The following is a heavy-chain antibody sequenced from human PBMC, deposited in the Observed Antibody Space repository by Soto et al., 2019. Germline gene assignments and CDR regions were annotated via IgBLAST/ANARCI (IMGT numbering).Heavy chain of an antibody. D-gene: IGHD6-6*01. V-gene: IGHV3-23*01. Sequence: EVQLLESGGGLVQPGESLRLSCAASGFTFSSYAMSWVRQAPGKGLEWVSVISGSDDSTYYADSVKGRFTISRDNSKNTLYLQTNCLRAEDTAVYYGAKRSSSSTCDYWGQGTLVTVSS. CDR1: GFTFSSYA. CDR3: AKRSSSSTCDY. CDR2: ISGSDDST. J-gene: IGHJ4*02.